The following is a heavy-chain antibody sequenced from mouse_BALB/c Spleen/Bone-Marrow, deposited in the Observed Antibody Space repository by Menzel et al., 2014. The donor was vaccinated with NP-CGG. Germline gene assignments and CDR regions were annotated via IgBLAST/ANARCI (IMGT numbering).Heavy chain of an antibody. J-gene: IGHJ2*01. CDR3: TPRLRY. Sequence: LQESGSELVRPGASVKLSCKASGYTFTSYWMHWVKQRPGQGLEWIGNIYPGSGSTNYHEKFQSKATLTVDTSSSTAYMQLSSLTSEDSAVYYCTPRLRYWGQGPTLTVSS. CDR2: IYPGSGST. CDR1: GYTFTSYW. D-gene: IGHD1-2*01. V-gene: IGHV1S22*01.